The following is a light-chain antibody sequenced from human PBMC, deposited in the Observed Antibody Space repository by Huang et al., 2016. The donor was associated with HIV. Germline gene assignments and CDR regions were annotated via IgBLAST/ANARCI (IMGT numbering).Light chain of an antibody. CDR1: QNIYNY. CDR3: QQSYITPRT. V-gene: IGKV1-39*01. Sequence: DIQLTQSPSSLSASVGDRFTITCRASQNIYNYLNWYQQKSGTAPKLLIYAASSLQSGGPSRFSGSGSGTDFTLTITTVQPEDFATYYCQQSYITPRTFGQGTKVEIK. CDR2: AAS. J-gene: IGKJ1*01.